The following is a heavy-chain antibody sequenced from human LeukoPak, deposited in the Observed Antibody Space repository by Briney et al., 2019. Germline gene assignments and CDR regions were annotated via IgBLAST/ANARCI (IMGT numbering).Heavy chain of an antibody. V-gene: IGHV3-7*03. CDR3: VGGLIAASGN. Sequence: GGSLRLSCAASGFTFSNYWMHWVRQAPGKGLEWVANIKQNGSEKYYVDAVEGRFTISRDNLKNSVYLRMNSLRVEDTAMYYCVGGLIAASGNWGQGTLVTVSS. J-gene: IGHJ4*02. CDR1: GFTFSNYW. CDR2: IKQNGSEK. D-gene: IGHD2-15*01.